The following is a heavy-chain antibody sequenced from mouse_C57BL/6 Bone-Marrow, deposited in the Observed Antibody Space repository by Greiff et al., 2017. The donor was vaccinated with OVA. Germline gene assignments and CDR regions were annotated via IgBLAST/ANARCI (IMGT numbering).Heavy chain of an antibody. CDR1: GYTFTSYW. V-gene: IGHV1-55*01. J-gene: IGHJ3*01. D-gene: IGHD1-1*01. Sequence: QVQLQQPGAELVKPGASVTMSCTASGYTFTSYWITWVKQRPGQGLEWIGDIYPGSGSTNYNETFKSKATLTVDTSSSTSYMQLSSLTSEDSAVYDGARREITTVPPFAYGGQGTLVTVSA. CDR2: IYPGSGST. CDR3: ARREITTVPPFAY.